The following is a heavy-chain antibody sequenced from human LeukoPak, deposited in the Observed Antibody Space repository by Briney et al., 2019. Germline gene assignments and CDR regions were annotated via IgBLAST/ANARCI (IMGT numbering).Heavy chain of an antibody. J-gene: IGHJ6*02. V-gene: IGHV3-7*03. D-gene: IGHD1/OR15-1a*01. CDR2: MNKDGSQK. CDR1: GFILSNHW. Sequence: GGSLRLSCAASGFILSNHWMTWVRQAPGKGPEWVANMNKDGSQKYYVDSVKGRFTISRDTAKNSLYLQMNNLRVEDTALYYCARNNDMDVWGQGTTVIVSS. CDR3: ARNNDMDV.